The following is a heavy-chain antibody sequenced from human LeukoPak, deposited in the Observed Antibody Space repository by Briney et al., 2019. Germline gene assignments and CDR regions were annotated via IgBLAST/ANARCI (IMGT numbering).Heavy chain of an antibody. CDR1: GGSISSGGYS. J-gene: IGHJ5*02. CDR2: IYHSGST. CDR3: ARGLVVVTAIPYWFDP. Sequence: SQTLSFTCAVSGGSISSGGYSWSWIRQPPGKGLEWIGYIYHSGSTYYNPSLKSRVTISVDRSKNQFSLKLSSVTAADTAVYYCARGLVVVTAIPYWFDPWGQGTLVTVSS. D-gene: IGHD2-21*02. V-gene: IGHV4-30-2*01.